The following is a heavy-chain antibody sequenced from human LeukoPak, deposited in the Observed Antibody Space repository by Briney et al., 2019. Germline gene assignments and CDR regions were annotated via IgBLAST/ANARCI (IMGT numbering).Heavy chain of an antibody. J-gene: IGHJ4*02. Sequence: PSETLSLTCTVSGGSISSSSYYWGWVRQPPGKGLEWIGSIYYSGSTYYSPSLESRVTISVDTSKNQFSLKLTSVTASDTAVYYCARQPRNSDYVWGSYWGKGTLVTVSS. CDR2: IYYSGST. V-gene: IGHV4-39*01. CDR3: ARQPRNSDYVWGSY. CDR1: GGSISSSSYY. D-gene: IGHD3-16*01.